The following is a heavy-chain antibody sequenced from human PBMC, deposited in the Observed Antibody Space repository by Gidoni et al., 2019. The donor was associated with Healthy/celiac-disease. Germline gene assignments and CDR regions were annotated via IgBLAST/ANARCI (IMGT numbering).Heavy chain of an antibody. Sequence: EVQLLESGGGLVQPGGSLRLSCAASGFTFSIYAMSWVPQAPGKGLECVSAISGSGGSTYYAESVKGRFTISRDNSKNTLYLQMNSLRAEDTAVYYCAKTYDYVWGSYRYKENDDEDAYYFDYWGQGTLVTVSS. CDR2: ISGSGGST. CDR3: AKTYDYVWGSYRYKENDDEDAYYFDY. CDR1: GFTFSIYA. J-gene: IGHJ4*02. D-gene: IGHD3-16*02. V-gene: IGHV3-23*01.